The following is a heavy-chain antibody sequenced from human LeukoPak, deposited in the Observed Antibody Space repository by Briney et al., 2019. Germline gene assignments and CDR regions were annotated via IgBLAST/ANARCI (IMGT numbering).Heavy chain of an antibody. CDR2: ISGSGGST. CDR3: AKGNYYDSSGYYYPSSFDY. Sequence: WGSLRLSCAASGFTFSSYGMSWVRQAPGKGLEWVSAISGSGGSTYYADSVKGRFTISRDNSKNTLYLQMNSLRAEDTAVYYCAKGNYYDSSGYYYPSSFDYWGQGTPVTVSS. CDR1: GFTFSSYG. J-gene: IGHJ4*02. V-gene: IGHV3-23*01. D-gene: IGHD3-22*01.